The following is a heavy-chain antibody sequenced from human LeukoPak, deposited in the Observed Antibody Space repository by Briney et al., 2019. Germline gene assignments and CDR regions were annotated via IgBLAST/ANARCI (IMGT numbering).Heavy chain of an antibody. CDR1: GYTLTIYS. CDR2: ISAYNGNT. J-gene: IGHJ5*02. V-gene: IGHV1-18*01. CDR3: ARDYPVPVVLDP. Sequence: SVNVTCKATGYTLTIYSISWVRQATCQGMEWMGWISAYNGNTNKAQKVRGRVTMPTDTSTRTAHMEFRSLTSDDRPVYSCARDYPVPVVLDPWGQGTLVTVSS. D-gene: IGHD3-3*01.